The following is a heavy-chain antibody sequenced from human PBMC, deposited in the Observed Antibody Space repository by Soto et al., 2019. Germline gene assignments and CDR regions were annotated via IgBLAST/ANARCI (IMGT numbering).Heavy chain of an antibody. CDR2: MNPNSGTT. CDR3: VRYAAAAAY. Sequence: GASVKVSCKASGYTFTTHNINWVRQATGQGLEWMGWMNPNSGTTGYAQKFQDRITLTRDTSKTTAYMDLSSLTSDDTAVYFCVRYAAAAAYWGQGTQVTVSS. J-gene: IGHJ4*01. CDR1: GYTFTTHN. D-gene: IGHD2-8*01. V-gene: IGHV1-8*02.